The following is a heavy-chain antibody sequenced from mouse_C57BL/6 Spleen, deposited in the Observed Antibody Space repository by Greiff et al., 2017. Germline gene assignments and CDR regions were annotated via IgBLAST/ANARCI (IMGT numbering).Heavy chain of an antibody. CDR1: GYAFSSSW. CDR3: AREKGGYYYDY. CDR2: IYPGDGDT. Sequence: VQLQQSGPELVKPGASVKISCKASGYAFSSSWMNWVKQRPGKGLEWIGRIYPGDGDTNYNGKFKGKATLTADNSSSTAYMQLSSLTSEDSAVYFCAREKGGYYYDYWGQGTTLTVSS. D-gene: IGHD1-1*02. V-gene: IGHV1-82*01. J-gene: IGHJ2*01.